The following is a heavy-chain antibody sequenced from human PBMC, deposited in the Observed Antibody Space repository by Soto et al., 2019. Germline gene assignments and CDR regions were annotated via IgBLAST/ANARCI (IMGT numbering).Heavy chain of an antibody. D-gene: IGHD6-6*01. CDR2: INPNTGGT. V-gene: IGHV1-2*02. Sequence: ASVKVSCKASGYTFTDNYIHWVRQAPGHGLEWMGWINPNTGGTNYAQKFQGRVTVTRDTSITTAYMELSRLRSDDTAVYYCARDFSSSEDGFEYWGQGTLVTVSS. CDR1: GYTFTDNY. J-gene: IGHJ4*02. CDR3: ARDFSSSEDGFEY.